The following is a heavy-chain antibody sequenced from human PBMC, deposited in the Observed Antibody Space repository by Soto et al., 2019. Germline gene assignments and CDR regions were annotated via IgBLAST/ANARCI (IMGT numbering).Heavy chain of an antibody. V-gene: IGHV3-33*03. CDR2: IWYDGSNK. CDR1: GFPFGSCG. CDR3: ASSIN. J-gene: IGHJ4*01. Sequence: GGSLRLSCAASGFPFGSCGMHWVRQAPGKGLDWVGVIWYDGSNKDYAESVKGRFTISRDNSKNMLYLQMNSLRADDTAVYYCASSINWGQGTLVTVSS.